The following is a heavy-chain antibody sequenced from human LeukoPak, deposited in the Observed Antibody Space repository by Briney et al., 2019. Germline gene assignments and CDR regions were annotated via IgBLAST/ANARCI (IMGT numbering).Heavy chain of an antibody. CDR3: VRALLDGYDYDFDS. Sequence: SETLSLTCTVFGYSISSGYYWGWIRQPPGKGLEWIGTIYHSGSTYLNPSLKSRITLSVDTPKNQFSLKLSSVTAADTAVYYCVRALLDGYDYDFDSWGQGTLVTVSS. CDR1: GYSISSGYY. V-gene: IGHV4-38-2*02. J-gene: IGHJ4*02. D-gene: IGHD3-16*01. CDR2: IYHSGST.